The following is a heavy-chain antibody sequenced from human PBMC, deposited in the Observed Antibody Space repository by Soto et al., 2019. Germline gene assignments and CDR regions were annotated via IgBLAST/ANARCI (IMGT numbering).Heavy chain of an antibody. CDR2: INPGNGNT. CDR1: GYTFSSFA. D-gene: IGHD3-16*01. Sequence: QVQLLPSGAELKKPGASVKVSCKASGYTFSSFAMHWVRQAPGQSLEWMGRINPGNGNTKYSQTFQGRVTIARDTCTSAASMELSSLVSEDTAVYYFAEAVAGGLKSIYYSYVMDVWGQGTTVTVSS. J-gene: IGHJ6*02. V-gene: IGHV1-3*01. CDR3: AEAVAGGLKSIYYSYVMDV.